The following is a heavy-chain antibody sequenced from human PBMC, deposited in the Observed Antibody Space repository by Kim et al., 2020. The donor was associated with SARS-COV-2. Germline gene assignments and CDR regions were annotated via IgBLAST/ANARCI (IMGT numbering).Heavy chain of an antibody. CDR1: GDSISRSSNY. V-gene: IGHV4-39*01. CDR3: ARLVSENSAVEY. Sequence: ETLSLTCTVSGDSISRSSNYWGWIRQPPGKGLEWIGSINYSGNTYYNPSLKSRVTISVDTSKNQFSLKMRSVTAADTAVYYCARLVSENSAVEYWGQGTLGTVSS. CDR2: INYSGNT. D-gene: IGHD6-6*01. J-gene: IGHJ4*02.